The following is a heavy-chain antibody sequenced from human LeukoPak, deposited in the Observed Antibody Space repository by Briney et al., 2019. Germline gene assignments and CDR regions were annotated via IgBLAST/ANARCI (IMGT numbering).Heavy chain of an antibody. CDR3: ARAPNGYVYFDF. D-gene: IGHD5-12*01. CDR2: VWHDGVTK. CDR1: GFTFSSYA. J-gene: IGHJ4*02. Sequence: GGSLRLSCAASGFTFSSYAMHWVRQAPGKGLEWVAVVWHDGVTKYYADSVKGRFIISRDNSKNTLYLQMNSLRAEDTAVYYCARAPNGYVYFDFWGQGALITVSS. V-gene: IGHV3-33*08.